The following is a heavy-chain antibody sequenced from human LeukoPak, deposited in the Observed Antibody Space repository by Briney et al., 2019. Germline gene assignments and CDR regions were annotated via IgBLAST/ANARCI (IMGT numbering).Heavy chain of an antibody. CDR2: ITPIFGTA. V-gene: IGHV1-69*05. Sequence: ASVKVSCKASGGTFSSYAISWVRQAPGQGLEWMGGITPIFGTAKYAQKVQGRVTMSTDESASTAYMELSSLRSEDTAVYYCAREGGITVFGVAQPGGAFDIWGQGTMVTVSS. CDR3: AREGGITVFGVAQPGGAFDI. D-gene: IGHD3-3*01. J-gene: IGHJ3*02. CDR1: GGTFSSYA.